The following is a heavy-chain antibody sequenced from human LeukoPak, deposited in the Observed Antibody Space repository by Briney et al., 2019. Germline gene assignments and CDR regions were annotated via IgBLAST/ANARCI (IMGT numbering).Heavy chain of an antibody. CDR2: ISGSGGST. Sequence: PGGSLRLSCAASGFTFSSYAMSWVRQAPGKGLEWVSAISGSGGSTYYADSVEGRFTISRDNSKNTLYLQMNSLRAEDTAVYYCAKDATRSSSPRHMDVWGKGTTVTVSS. CDR1: GFTFSSYA. V-gene: IGHV3-23*01. CDR3: AKDATRSSSPRHMDV. D-gene: IGHD6-13*01. J-gene: IGHJ6*03.